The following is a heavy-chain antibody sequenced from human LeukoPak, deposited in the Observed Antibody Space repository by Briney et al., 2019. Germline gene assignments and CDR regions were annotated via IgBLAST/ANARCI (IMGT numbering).Heavy chain of an antibody. V-gene: IGHV2-5*02. CDR2: IYWDDDK. Sequence: EAGPTLVNPTQTLTLTCTFSGFSLSTSGVGVGWIRQPPGKALEWLALIYWDDDKRYSPSLKSRLTVTKDTSKNQVVLTMTNMDPVDTATYYCAHSTFYYDSSGSVTFDYWGQGTLVTVSS. CDR3: AHSTFYYDSSGSVTFDY. D-gene: IGHD3-22*01. J-gene: IGHJ4*02. CDR1: GFSLSTSGVG.